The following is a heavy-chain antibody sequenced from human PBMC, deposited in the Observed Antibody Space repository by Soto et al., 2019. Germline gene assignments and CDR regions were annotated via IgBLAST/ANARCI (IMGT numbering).Heavy chain of an antibody. CDR2: IYYSGST. D-gene: IGHD4-17*01. V-gene: IGHV4-31*03. Sequence: QVQLQESGPGLVKPSQTLSLTCTVSGGSISSGGYYWSWIRQHPGKGLEWIGYIYYSGSTYYNPSLKSRVTISVDTSKNQFSLKLSSVTVADTAVYYCASAYGDYYYFDYWGQGTLVTVSS. J-gene: IGHJ4*02. CDR1: GGSISSGGYY. CDR3: ASAYGDYYYFDY.